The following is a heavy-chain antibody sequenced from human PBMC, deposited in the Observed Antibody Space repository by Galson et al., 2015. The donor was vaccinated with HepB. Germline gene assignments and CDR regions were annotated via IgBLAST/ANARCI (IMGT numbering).Heavy chain of an antibody. CDR1: GYTFTDYY. CDR2: LDPEDGET. CDR3: ATDPLLSSVTFDF. J-gene: IGHJ4*02. Sequence: VKVSCKVSGYTFTDYYIHWVQEAPGKGLQYMGLLDPEDGETVYAGKFQGRVTMTADTSSDTAYIILTSLRSDDTAIYYCATDPLLSSVTFDFWGQGTLVTVSS. V-gene: IGHV1-69-2*01. D-gene: IGHD4-17*01.